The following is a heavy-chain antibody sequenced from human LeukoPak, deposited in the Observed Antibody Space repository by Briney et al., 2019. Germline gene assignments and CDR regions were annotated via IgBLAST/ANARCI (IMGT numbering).Heavy chain of an antibody. CDR1: GFTFSSYG. Sequence: GGSLRLSCKASGFTFSSYGMHWVRQAPGKGLEWVTFIRYDGSNKYYADSVKGRFTISRDDSKNTLYLQMNSLRAEDTAVYYCAKSGRWLQFSPDWIDPWGQGTLVTVSS. D-gene: IGHD5-24*01. J-gene: IGHJ5*02. CDR3: AKSGRWLQFSPDWIDP. V-gene: IGHV3-30*02. CDR2: IRYDGSNK.